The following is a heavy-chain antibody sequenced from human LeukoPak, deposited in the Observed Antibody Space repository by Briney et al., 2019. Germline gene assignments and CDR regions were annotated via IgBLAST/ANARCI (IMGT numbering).Heavy chain of an antibody. CDR3: AKDMRGSPRGAFDI. CDR1: GFSFSSYS. J-gene: IGHJ3*02. Sequence: TGGSLRLSCAASGFSFSSYSIHWVRQAPGKGLEWVSSISSSSSYIHYADSVKGRFTISRDNAKNSLYLQMNSLRTEETALYYCAKDMRGSPRGAFDIWGQGTLVTVSS. D-gene: IGHD1-26*01. V-gene: IGHV3-21*04. CDR2: ISSSSSYI.